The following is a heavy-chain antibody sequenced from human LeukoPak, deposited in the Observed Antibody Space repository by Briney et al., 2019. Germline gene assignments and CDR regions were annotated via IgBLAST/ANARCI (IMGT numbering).Heavy chain of an antibody. CDR3: ARGRRERIAEIAS. V-gene: IGHV3-30*03. D-gene: IGHD2-21*01. J-gene: IGHJ1*01. Sequence: GGSLRLSCAASGFTFSGDVMHWVRLAPGKGLEWVALISYDGSGKYYADSVKGRFTISRDNCKDTLYLQVSSLRPDDTAVYYCARGRRERIAEIASWGQGTLVTVSS. CDR2: ISYDGSGK. CDR1: GFTFSGDV.